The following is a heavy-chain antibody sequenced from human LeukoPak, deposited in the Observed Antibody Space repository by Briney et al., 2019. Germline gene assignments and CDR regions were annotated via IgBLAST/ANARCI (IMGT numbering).Heavy chain of an antibody. Sequence: SETLSLTCTVSGGSFSSYYWTWIRQPPGKGLEWIGYIDHSGSTNYNPSLKSRVSISSDTSKNQFSLELSSVTAADTAVYYCAKDRGSGWYFDYWGQGTLVTVSS. D-gene: IGHD6-19*01. V-gene: IGHV4-59*01. CDR2: IDHSGST. J-gene: IGHJ4*02. CDR3: AKDRGSGWYFDY. CDR1: GGSFSSYY.